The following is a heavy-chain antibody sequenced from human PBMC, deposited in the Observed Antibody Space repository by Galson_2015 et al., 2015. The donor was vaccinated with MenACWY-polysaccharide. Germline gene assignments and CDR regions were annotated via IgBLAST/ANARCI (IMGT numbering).Heavy chain of an antibody. V-gene: IGHV1-69*02. CDR1: GDSLNNYS. CDR3: ARVDCSGGHCYFAY. CDR2: VIPFATME. Sequence: SVKVSCKASGDSLNNYSIGWGRQAPGQGLEWMGRVIPFATMENYAQKFQGRVTISADTSANTVYMQLSSLTSDDTAVYFCARVDCSGGHCYFAYWGQGTLVTVSS. D-gene: IGHD2-15*01. J-gene: IGHJ4*02.